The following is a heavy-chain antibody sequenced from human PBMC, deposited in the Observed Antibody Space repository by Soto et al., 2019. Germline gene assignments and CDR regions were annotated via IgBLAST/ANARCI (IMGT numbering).Heavy chain of an antibody. CDR3: ARRTDYGGEYYFDY. Sequence: ASVKVSCKASGYTFTSYGISWVRQAPGQGLEWMGWVSAYNGNTNYAQKLQGRVTMTTDTSTSTAYMELRSLRSDDTAVYYCARRTDYGGEYYFDYWGQGTLVTVYS. D-gene: IGHD3-16*01. J-gene: IGHJ4*02. CDR2: VSAYNGNT. CDR1: GYTFTSYG. V-gene: IGHV1-18*01.